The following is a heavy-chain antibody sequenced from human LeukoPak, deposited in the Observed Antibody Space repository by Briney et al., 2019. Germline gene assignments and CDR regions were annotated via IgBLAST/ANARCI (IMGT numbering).Heavy chain of an antibody. CDR3: VRDWDHYDFDS. D-gene: IGHD3-3*01. Sequence: GGSLRLSCAASGFTFSNYWIHWVRQAPGKGLVWVSRINPAGNYANYADSVKGRFTISRDNAKNTVYLQMNSPRAEDTALFYCVRDWDHYDFDSWGQGTLVTVSS. V-gene: IGHV3-74*01. J-gene: IGHJ5*01. CDR1: GFTFSNYW. CDR2: INPAGNYA.